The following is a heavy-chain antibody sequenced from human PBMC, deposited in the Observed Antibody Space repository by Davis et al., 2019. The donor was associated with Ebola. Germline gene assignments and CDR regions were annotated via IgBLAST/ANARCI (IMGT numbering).Heavy chain of an antibody. J-gene: IGHJ6*04. D-gene: IGHD5-12*01. V-gene: IGHV4-39*01. CDR1: GGSISSYY. CDR2: IYYSGST. CDR3: YGVPAYYYGMDV. Sequence: SETLSLTCTVSGGSISSYYWGWIRQPPGKGLEWIGSIYYSGSTYYNPSLKSRVTISVDTSKNQFSLKLSSVTAADTAVYYGYGVPAYYYGMDVWGKGTTVTVSS.